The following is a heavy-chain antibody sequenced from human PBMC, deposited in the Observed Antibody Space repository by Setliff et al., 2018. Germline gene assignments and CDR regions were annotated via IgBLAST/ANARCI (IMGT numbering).Heavy chain of an antibody. V-gene: IGHV4-39*01. CDR2: VYYDGRT. J-gene: IGHJ3*01. CDR3: ARIAYFDFWRGYGVGAFDL. D-gene: IGHD3-3*01. Sequence: LSLTCSVSGASVTNVNYYWGWIRQPPGKGLEWIASVYYDGRTYYNPSFKSRLTMSVDKSRNQFSLKLTSVTAADTAVFYCARIAYFDFWRGYGVGAFDLWGHGTMVTVSS. CDR1: GASVTNVNYY.